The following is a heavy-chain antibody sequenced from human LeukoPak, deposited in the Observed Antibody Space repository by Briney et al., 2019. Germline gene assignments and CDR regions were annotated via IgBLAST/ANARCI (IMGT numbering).Heavy chain of an antibody. CDR1: GFTFSSYA. Sequence: GGSLRLSCAASGFTFSSYAMSWVRQAPGKGLEWVSAISGSGGSTYHADSVKGRFTISRDNSKNTLYLQMNSLRAEDTAVYYCAKFPPDYDYVWGTASFDPWGQGTLVTVSS. J-gene: IGHJ5*02. CDR3: AKFPPDYDYVWGTASFDP. D-gene: IGHD3-16*01. V-gene: IGHV3-23*01. CDR2: ISGSGGST.